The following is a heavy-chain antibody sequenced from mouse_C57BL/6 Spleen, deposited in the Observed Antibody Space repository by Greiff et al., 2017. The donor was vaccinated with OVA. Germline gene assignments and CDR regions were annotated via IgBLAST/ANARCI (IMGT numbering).Heavy chain of an antibody. V-gene: IGHV1-82*01. D-gene: IGHD2-3*01. CDR3: AREVDGYYFFAY. CDR1: GYAFSSSW. CDR2: IYPGDGDT. J-gene: IGHJ3*01. Sequence: QVQLQQSGPELVKPGASVKISCKASGYAFSSSWMNWVKQRPGKGLEWIGRIYPGDGDTNYNGKFKGKATLTADKSSSTAYMQLSSLTSEDSAVYFCAREVDGYYFFAYWGQGTLVTVSA.